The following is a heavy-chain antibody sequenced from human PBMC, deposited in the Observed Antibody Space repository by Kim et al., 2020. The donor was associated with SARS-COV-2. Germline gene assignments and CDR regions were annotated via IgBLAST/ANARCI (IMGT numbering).Heavy chain of an antibody. Sequence: SETLSLTCTVSGGSISSSSYYWGWIRQPPGKGLEWIGSIYYSGSTYYNPSLKSRVTISVDTSKNQFSLKLSSVTAADTAVYYCARMNDYGDYYYYGMDVWGQGTTVTVSS. CDR2: IYYSGST. CDR1: GGSISSSSYY. D-gene: IGHD4-17*01. CDR3: ARMNDYGDYYYYGMDV. V-gene: IGHV4-39*01. J-gene: IGHJ6*02.